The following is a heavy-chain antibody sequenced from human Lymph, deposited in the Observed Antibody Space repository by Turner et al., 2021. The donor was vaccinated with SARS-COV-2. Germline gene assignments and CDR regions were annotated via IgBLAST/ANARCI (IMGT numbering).Heavy chain of an antibody. CDR2: ISGSGGDR. CDR1: AFTFSSYA. J-gene: IGHJ4*02. CDR3: AKGVRGAMIVVVIPYFDY. Sequence: ELQLLESGGGMVQPGGSLRLPCADAAFTFSSYAMRWVSKAPGKGRELVTAISGSGGDRYYADSVKGRFTISRDNSKNTLYLQMNSLRAEDTAVYYCAKGVRGAMIVVVIPYFDYWGQGTLVTVSS. V-gene: IGHV3-23*01. D-gene: IGHD3-22*01.